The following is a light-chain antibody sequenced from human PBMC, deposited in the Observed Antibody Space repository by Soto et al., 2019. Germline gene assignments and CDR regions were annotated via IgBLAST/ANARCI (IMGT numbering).Light chain of an antibody. Sequence: QSALTQPPSASGSPGQSVTISCAGAGSDIAVYDFVSWYHQHPGKAPKLIIYEVTKRPSGVPDRFSGSKSGNTASLTVSRLQAEDESDYYCSSFADTNTLLFGGGTKLTVL. CDR1: GSDIAVYDF. V-gene: IGLV2-8*01. CDR2: EVT. CDR3: SSFADTNTLL. J-gene: IGLJ2*01.